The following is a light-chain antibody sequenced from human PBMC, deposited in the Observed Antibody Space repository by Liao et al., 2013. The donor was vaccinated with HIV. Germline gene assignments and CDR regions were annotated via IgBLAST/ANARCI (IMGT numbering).Light chain of an antibody. J-gene: IGLJ3*02. Sequence: SYVLTQPPSVSVAPGHTARITCAGDNIGGESVHWYQQKSGQAPVLVIFHETDRPSGISDRFSGSTSENTATLTISRAEAGDEADYYCQVWDRSSGHRVFGGGTKLTVL. CDR2: HET. CDR1: NIGGES. V-gene: IGLV3-21*02. CDR3: QVWDRSSGHRV.